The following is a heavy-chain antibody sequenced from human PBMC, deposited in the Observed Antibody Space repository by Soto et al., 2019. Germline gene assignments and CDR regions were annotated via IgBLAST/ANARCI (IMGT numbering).Heavy chain of an antibody. Sequence: SETLSLTCTVSGGSISSSSYYWGWIRQPPGKGLEWIGSIYYSGSTYYNPSLKSRVTISVDTSKNQFSLKLSSVTAADTAVYYCARTVVYSSSWDPTSFDYWGQGTLVTVS. CDR1: GGSISSSSYY. CDR2: IYYSGST. D-gene: IGHD6-13*01. J-gene: IGHJ4*02. V-gene: IGHV4-39*01. CDR3: ARTVVYSSSWDPTSFDY.